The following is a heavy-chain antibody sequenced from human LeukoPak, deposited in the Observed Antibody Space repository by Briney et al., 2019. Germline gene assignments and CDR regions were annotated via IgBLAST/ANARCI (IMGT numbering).Heavy chain of an antibody. Sequence: SETLSLTCTVSGGSISSTSYYWGWIRQPPGKELEWIGYIYYTGSATYNPSLKSRVTISIDTSKNQFSLNLRSVTAADTALYYCARAGPDSGDYIAPSAYYYYGLDVWGQGTTVTVSS. CDR1: GGSISSTSYY. CDR2: IYYTGSA. D-gene: IGHD4-17*01. J-gene: IGHJ6*02. CDR3: ARAGPDSGDYIAPSAYYYYGLDV. V-gene: IGHV4-61*05.